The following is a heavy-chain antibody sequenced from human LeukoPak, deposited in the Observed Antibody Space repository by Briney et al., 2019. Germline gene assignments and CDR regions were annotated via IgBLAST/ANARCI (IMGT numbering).Heavy chain of an antibody. Sequence: GGSLRLSCAASGFTVSSNYMSWVRQAPGKGLEWVSVIYSGGSTYYADSVKGRFTISRDNSKNTLYLQMNSLKTEDTAVYYCTTDNYDILTGYYSYYYYYGMDVWGQGTTVTVSS. D-gene: IGHD3-9*01. CDR2: IYSGGST. CDR1: GFTVSSNY. V-gene: IGHV3-66*01. CDR3: TTDNYDILTGYYSYYYYYGMDV. J-gene: IGHJ6*02.